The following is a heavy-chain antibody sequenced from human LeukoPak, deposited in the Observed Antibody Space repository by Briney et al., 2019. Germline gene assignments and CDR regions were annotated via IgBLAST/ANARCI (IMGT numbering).Heavy chain of an antibody. Sequence: GGSLRLSCAASGFTFSTSAMNWVRQVPGKGLEWVSSIDYHSSHLYYAASVRGRFTISRDNARDSVYVQMDSLRVEDTAVYYCTRDPLRYLRVGHYDYWGQGTLVAVSS. CDR2: IDYHSSHL. CDR1: GFTFSTSA. V-gene: IGHV3-21*01. D-gene: IGHD3-9*01. CDR3: TRDPLRYLRVGHYDY. J-gene: IGHJ4*02.